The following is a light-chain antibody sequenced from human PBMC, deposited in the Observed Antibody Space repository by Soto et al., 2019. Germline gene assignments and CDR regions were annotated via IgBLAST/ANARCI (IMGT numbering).Light chain of an antibody. Sequence: EIVLTQSPGALCLSAGERATLSCRSSQSVSNNYLAWYQQKPGQAPRLLIYGASNRATGIPDRFSGSGSGTDFTLTISSLQPEDFAIDSCQQSFSTPQTFGQGTKVDIK. CDR1: QSVSNNY. CDR3: QQSFSTPQT. J-gene: IGKJ1*01. CDR2: GAS. V-gene: IGKV3-20*01.